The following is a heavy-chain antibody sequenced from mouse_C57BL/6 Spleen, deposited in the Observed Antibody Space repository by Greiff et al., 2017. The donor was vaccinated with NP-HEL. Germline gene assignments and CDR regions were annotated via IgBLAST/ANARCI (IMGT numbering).Heavy chain of an antibody. Sequence: QVQLQQPGAELVRPGSSVKLSCKASGYTFTSYWMHWVKQRPIQGLEWIGNIDPSDSETHYNQKFKDKATLTVDKSSSTAYMQLSSLTSEDSAVYYCARREENYGYDEGVYFDYWGQGTTLTVSS. CDR3: ARREENYGYDEGVYFDY. CDR2: IDPSDSET. D-gene: IGHD2-2*01. V-gene: IGHV1-52*01. CDR1: GYTFTSYW. J-gene: IGHJ2*01.